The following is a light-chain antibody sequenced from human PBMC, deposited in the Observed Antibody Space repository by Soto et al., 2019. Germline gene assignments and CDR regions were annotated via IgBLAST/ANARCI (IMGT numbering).Light chain of an antibody. V-gene: IGKV4-1*01. CDR2: WAS. Sequence: DIVMTQSPDSLAVSLGERAIINCKSSQNILYSSNNKNYLAWYQHKLGQPPRLLIYWASTRDSGVPDRFSGSGSGTDFTLTINSLQPEDVAVYYCQQYYSIPWTFGQGTKVEIK. CDR3: QQYYSIPWT. J-gene: IGKJ1*01. CDR1: QNILYSSNNKNY.